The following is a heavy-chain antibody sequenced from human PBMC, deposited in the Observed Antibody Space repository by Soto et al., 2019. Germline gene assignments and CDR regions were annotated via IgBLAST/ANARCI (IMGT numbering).Heavy chain of an antibody. CDR1: GGSISSSSYY. CDR3: ARVYGSGSYYFDY. D-gene: IGHD3-10*01. CDR2: IYYSGNT. Sequence: SETLSLTCTVSGGSISSSSYYWGCIRQPPGKGLEWIGSIYYSGNTYYSPSLKSRVTMSVDTSKNQFSLKLSSVSAADTSMYYCARVYGSGSYYFDYWGQGTLVTVSS. J-gene: IGHJ4*02. V-gene: IGHV4-39*01.